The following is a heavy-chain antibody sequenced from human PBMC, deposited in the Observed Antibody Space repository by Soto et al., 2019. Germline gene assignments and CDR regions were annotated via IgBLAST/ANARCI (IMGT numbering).Heavy chain of an antibody. CDR3: AKDRGGSFDY. V-gene: IGHV3-30*18. D-gene: IGHD3-10*01. CDR1: GFTFSSYG. J-gene: IGHJ4*02. CDR2: ISYDGSNK. Sequence: QVQLVESGGGVVQPGRSLRLSCAASGFTFSSYGMHWVRQAPGKGLEWVAVISYDGSNKYYADSVKGRFTISRDNSKNTLSLQMNSLRAEDTAVYYCAKDRGGSFDYWGQGTLVTVSS.